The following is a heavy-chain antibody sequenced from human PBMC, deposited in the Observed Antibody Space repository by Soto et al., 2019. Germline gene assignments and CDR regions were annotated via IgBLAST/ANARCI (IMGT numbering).Heavy chain of an antibody. CDR1: GYSISSGYY. CDR2: IYHSGST. V-gene: IGHV4-38-2*02. D-gene: IGHD2-2*01. Sequence: DTLSLTCAVSGYSISSGYYWGWIRQPPGKGLEWIGSIYHSGSTYYNPSLKSRVTISVDTSKNQFSLKLSSVTAADTAVYYCARDGGKRYCSSASCLYGMDVWGQGTTVTVSS. CDR3: ARDGGKRYCSSASCLYGMDV. J-gene: IGHJ6*02.